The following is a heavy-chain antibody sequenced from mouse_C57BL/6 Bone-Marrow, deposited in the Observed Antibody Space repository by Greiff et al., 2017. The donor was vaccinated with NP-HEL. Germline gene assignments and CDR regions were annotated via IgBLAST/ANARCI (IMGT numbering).Heavy chain of an antibody. J-gene: IGHJ2*01. CDR3: TRKGYCSSYLNFDY. D-gene: IGHD1-1*01. CDR2: IDPETGGT. Sequence: QVQLQQSGAELVRPGASVTLSCKASGYTFTDYEMHWVKQTPVHGLEWIGAIDPETGGTAYNQKFKGKAILTADKSSSTAYMELRSLTSEDSAVYYCTRKGYCSSYLNFDYWGQGTTLTVSS. V-gene: IGHV1-15*01. CDR1: GYTFTDYE.